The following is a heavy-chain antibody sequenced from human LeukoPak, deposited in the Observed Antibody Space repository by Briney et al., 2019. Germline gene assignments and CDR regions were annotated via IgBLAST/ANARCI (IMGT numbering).Heavy chain of an antibody. J-gene: IGHJ4*02. Sequence: SETLSLTCTVSGYSISSGYYWGWIRQPPGKGLEWIGSIYHSGSTYYNPSLKSRVTMSVDTSKNQFSLKLSSVTAADTAVYYCAKYSTGYDLDYWGQGTLVTVSS. V-gene: IGHV4-38-2*02. CDR1: GYSISSGYY. CDR2: IYHSGST. D-gene: IGHD3-22*01. CDR3: AKYSTGYDLDY.